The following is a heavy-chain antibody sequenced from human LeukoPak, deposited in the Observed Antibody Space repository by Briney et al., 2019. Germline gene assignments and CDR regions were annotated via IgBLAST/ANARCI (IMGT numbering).Heavy chain of an antibody. V-gene: IGHV3-48*01. CDR1: GFTFSSYS. Sequence: PGGSLRLSCAASGFTFSSYSMNWVRQAPGKGLEWVSYISSSSSTIYYAGSVKGRFTISRDNAKNSLYLQMNSLRAEDTAVYYCAFLVERWLQLRGDAFDIWGQGTMVTVSS. CDR2: ISSSSSTI. J-gene: IGHJ3*02. CDR3: AFLVERWLQLRGDAFDI. D-gene: IGHD5-24*01.